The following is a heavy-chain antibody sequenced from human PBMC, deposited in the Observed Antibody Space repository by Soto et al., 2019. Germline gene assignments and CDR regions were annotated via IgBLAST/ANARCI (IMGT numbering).Heavy chain of an antibody. V-gene: IGHV3-23*01. CDR1: GFTFNNYP. D-gene: IGHD3-16*02. J-gene: IGHJ5*02. CDR3: APGGLVDTEVFDP. CDR2: ITVGGDTT. Sequence: VQLLESGGALVQPGGSLRLSCAVSGFTFNNYPMTWARKSPGKGLEWVSVITVGGDTTYSDSVKGRCTISRDNARNTLYLQMNSLRGEDTAVYYCAPGGLVDTEVFDPWGQGTLVTVSS.